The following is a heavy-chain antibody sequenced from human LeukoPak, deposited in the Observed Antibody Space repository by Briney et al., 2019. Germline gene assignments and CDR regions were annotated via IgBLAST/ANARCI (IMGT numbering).Heavy chain of an antibody. CDR1: GYTFTSYG. V-gene: IGHV1-18*01. J-gene: IGHJ4*02. Sequence: ASVKVSCKASGYTFTSYGISWVRQAPGQGLEWMGWISAYNGNTNYAQKLQGRVTMTTDTSTSTAYMELRSLRSDDTAVYYCARGGNYYDSSGYYYVGYFDYWAREPWSPSPQ. D-gene: IGHD3-22*01. CDR3: ARGGNYYDSSGYYYVGYFDY. CDR2: ISAYNGNT.